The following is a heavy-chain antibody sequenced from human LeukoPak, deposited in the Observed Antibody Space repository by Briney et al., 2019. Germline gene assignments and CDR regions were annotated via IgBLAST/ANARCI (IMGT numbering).Heavy chain of an antibody. V-gene: IGHV3-33*01. CDR2: IWYDGSNK. CDR1: GFTFSSYG. D-gene: IGHD2-15*01. J-gene: IGHJ5*02. Sequence: PGGSLRLSCAASGFTFSSYGMHWVRQAPGKGLEWVAVIWYDGSNKYYADSVKGRFTISRDNSKNTLYLQMNSLRAEDTAVYYCARDYCSGGSCYSPWFDPWGQGTLVTVSS. CDR3: ARDYCSGGSCYSPWFDP.